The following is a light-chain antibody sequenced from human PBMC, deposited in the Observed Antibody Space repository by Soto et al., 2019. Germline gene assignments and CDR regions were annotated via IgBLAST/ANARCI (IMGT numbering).Light chain of an antibody. CDR2: NDS. CDR1: NIGGKS. J-gene: IGLJ2*01. CDR3: QVWDSSSDHVV. Sequence: SYELTQVPSVSVAPGQTARITCEGNNIGGKSVHWYQQTPGRAPVLVVYNDSDRPSGIPERFSGSNPGNTATLTISRVEAEDEADYYCQVWDSSSDHVVFGGGTKVTVL. V-gene: IGLV3-21*02.